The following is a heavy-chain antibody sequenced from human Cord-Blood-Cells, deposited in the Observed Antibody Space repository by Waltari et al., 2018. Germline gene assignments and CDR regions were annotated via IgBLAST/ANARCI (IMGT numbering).Heavy chain of an antibody. CDR1: GGSISSSSYY. CDR2: IYYSGRT. CDR3: ARIVVVTAIDY. J-gene: IGHJ4*02. D-gene: IGHD2-21*02. V-gene: IGHV4-39*07. Sequence: QLQLQESGPGLVKPSETLSLTCTVSGGSISSSSYYWGWIRQPPGKGLEWIGSIYYSGRTSYNPSLKSRVTISVDTSKNQFSLKLSSVTAADTAVYYCARIVVVTAIDYWGQGTLVTVSS.